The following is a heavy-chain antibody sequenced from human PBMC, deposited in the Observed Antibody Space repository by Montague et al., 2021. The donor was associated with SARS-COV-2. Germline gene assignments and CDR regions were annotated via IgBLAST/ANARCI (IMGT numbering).Heavy chain of an antibody. CDR2: IYTSGST. D-gene: IGHD3-3*01. V-gene: IGHV4-4*07. CDR3: AREGGLTIFGVGLNYYYYMDV. J-gene: IGHJ6*03. Sequence: SETLSLTCTVSGGSISSYYWSWIRQPAGKGLEWIGRIYTSGSTNYNPSLKSRVTMSVDTSKNQFSLTLSPVTAADTAVYYCAREGGLTIFGVGLNYYYYMDVWGKGTTVTVSS. CDR1: GGSISSYY.